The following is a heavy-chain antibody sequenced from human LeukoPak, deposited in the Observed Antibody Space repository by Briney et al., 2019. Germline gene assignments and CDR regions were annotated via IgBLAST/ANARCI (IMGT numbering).Heavy chain of an antibody. Sequence: GGFLRLSCAASGFTFSSYAMSWVRQAPGKGLEWVSAISGSGGSTYYADSVKGRFTISRDNSKNTLYLQMNSLRAEDTAVYYCAKGGNSGYSYGAKGYYGMDVWGQGTTVTVSS. D-gene: IGHD5-18*01. CDR3: AKGGNSGYSYGAKGYYGMDV. CDR1: GFTFSSYA. CDR2: ISGSGGST. V-gene: IGHV3-23*01. J-gene: IGHJ6*02.